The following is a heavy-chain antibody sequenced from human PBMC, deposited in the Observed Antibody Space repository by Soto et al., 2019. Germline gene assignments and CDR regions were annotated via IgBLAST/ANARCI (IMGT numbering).Heavy chain of an antibody. CDR2: MNPNSGNT. V-gene: IGHV1-8*01. CDR3: AREYSSGFSFFDY. D-gene: IGHD6-19*01. CDR1: GYTFTSYD. Sequence: ASVKVSCKASGYTFTSYDINWVRQATGQGLGWMGWMNPNSGNTGYAQKFQGRVTMTRNTSISTAYMELSSLRSEDTAVYYCAREYSSGFSFFDYWRQLTLVTVSS. J-gene: IGHJ4*02.